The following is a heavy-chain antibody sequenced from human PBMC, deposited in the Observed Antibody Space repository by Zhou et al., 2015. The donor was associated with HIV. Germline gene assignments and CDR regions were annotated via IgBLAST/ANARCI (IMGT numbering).Heavy chain of an antibody. CDR2: IIPIFGTA. CDR1: GGTFSSYA. J-gene: IGHJ1*01. D-gene: IGHD2-15*01. Sequence: QVQLVQSGAEVKKPGSSVKVSCKASGGTFSSYAISWVRQAPGQGLEWMGGIIPIFGTANYAQKFQGRVTITADESTSTAYMELSSLRSEDTAVYYCARELRGYCSGGSCYQFQHWGQGTLVTVSS. V-gene: IGHV1-69*01. CDR3: ARELRGYCSGGSCYQFQH.